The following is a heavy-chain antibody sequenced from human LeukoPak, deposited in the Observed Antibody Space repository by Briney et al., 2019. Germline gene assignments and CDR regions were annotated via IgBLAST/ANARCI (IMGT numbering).Heavy chain of an antibody. CDR3: ANASTTVVTRGDFDI. V-gene: IGHV3-9*01. CDR2: ISWNRGSI. J-gene: IGHJ3*02. CDR1: GFTFDDYA. D-gene: IGHD4-23*01. Sequence: GGSLRLSCAASGFTFDDYAMHWVRQAPGKGLEWVSGISWNRGSIGYADSVKGRFTISRDNAKNSLYLQMNSLRAEDTALYYCANASTTVVTRGDFDIWGQGTMVTVSS.